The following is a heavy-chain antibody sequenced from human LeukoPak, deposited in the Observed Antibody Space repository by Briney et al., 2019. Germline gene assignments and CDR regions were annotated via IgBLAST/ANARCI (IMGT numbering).Heavy chain of an antibody. D-gene: IGHD1-26*01. CDR1: GFTFSSYT. CDR3: ARELVGPTAYDY. CDR2: ISSRSSYM. J-gene: IGHJ4*02. V-gene: IGHV3-21*01. Sequence: GGSLRLSCAASGFTFSSYTMNWVRQAPGKGLEWVSYISSRSSYMYYADSVRGRFTISRDNAKNSLYLQMDSLRAEDTAVYYCARELVGPTAYDYWGQGTLVTVSS.